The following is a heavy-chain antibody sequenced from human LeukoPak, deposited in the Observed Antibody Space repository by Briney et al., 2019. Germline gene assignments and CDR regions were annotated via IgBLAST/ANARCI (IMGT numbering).Heavy chain of an antibody. Sequence: GSLRLSCAASGFTFSSYSMNWVRQPPGKALEWIGNIFYSGSTYYSPSLKSRVTISLDTSGNQFSLKLNSVTAADTAVYYCAKSNGYGLIDIWGQGTMVTVSS. CDR1: GFTFSSYS. CDR3: AKSNGYGLIDI. J-gene: IGHJ3*02. CDR2: IFYSGST. V-gene: IGHV4-59*12. D-gene: IGHD3-22*01.